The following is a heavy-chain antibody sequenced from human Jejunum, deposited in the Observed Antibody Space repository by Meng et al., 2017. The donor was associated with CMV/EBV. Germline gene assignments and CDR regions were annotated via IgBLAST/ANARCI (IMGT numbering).Heavy chain of an antibody. V-gene: IGHV3-23*01. Sequence: TLRGYGMTLVRRAPGKGLEWVSGISDSGAATYHADSVKGRFTISRDNSKNTLYLQMTSLRAEDTAVYFCAKTSYSNSFPYYGMDVWGQGTTVTVSS. CDR3: AKTSYSNSFPYYGMDV. CDR2: ISDSGAAT. CDR1: TLRGYG. J-gene: IGHJ6*02. D-gene: IGHD6-6*01.